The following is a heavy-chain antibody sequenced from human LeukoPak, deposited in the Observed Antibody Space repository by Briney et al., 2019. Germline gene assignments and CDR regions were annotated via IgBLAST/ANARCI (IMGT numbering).Heavy chain of an antibody. V-gene: IGHV4-38-2*01. Sequence: PSETLSLTCAVSGYSISSCYCWGWIRQPPGKGLEWIGSIYHSGSTYYNPSLKSRVTISVDTSKNQFSLKLSSVTAADTAVCYCAKNAITTSHNWFDPWGQGTLVTVSS. CDR2: IYHSGST. J-gene: IGHJ5*02. CDR1: GYSISSCYC. D-gene: IGHD4-11*01. CDR3: AKNAITTSHNWFDP.